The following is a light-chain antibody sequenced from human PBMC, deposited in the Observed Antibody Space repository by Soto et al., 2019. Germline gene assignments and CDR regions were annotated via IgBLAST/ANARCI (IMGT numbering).Light chain of an antibody. CDR2: EVS. J-gene: IGLJ1*01. CDR1: SSDVGGYNY. CDR3: SSYTSSSTLEYV. Sequence: QSALTQPASVSGSPGQSITTSGTGTSSDVGGYNYVSWYQQHPGKAPKLMIYEVSNRPSGVSNRFSGSKSGNTASLTISGLQAEDEADYYCSSYTSSSTLEYVFGTGTKVTVL. V-gene: IGLV2-14*01.